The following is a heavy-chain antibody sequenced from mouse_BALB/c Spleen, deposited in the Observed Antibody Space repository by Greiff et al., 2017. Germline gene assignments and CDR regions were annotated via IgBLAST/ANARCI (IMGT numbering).Heavy chain of an antibody. CDR3: ARGITTADAY. D-gene: IGHD1-2*01. J-gene: IGHJ3*01. V-gene: IGHV1S81*02. Sequence: QVQLKQPGAELVKPGASVKLSCKASGYTFTSYWMHWVKQRPGQGLEWIGEINPSNGRTNYNEKFKSKATLTVDKSSSTAYMQLSSLTSEDSAVYYCARGITTADAYWGQGTLVTVSA. CDR1: GYTFTSYW. CDR2: INPSNGRT.